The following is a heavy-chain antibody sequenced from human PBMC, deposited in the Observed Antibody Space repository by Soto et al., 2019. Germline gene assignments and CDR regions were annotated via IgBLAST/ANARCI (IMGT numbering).Heavy chain of an antibody. D-gene: IGHD5-18*01. V-gene: IGHV1-2*04. CDR3: ARDLLQYSYGYLHMDV. J-gene: IGHJ6*02. Sequence: GASVKVSCKASGYTFTGYYMHWVRQATGQGLEWMGWINPNSGGTNYAQKFQGWVTMTRDTSISTAYMELSRLRSDDTAVYYCARDLLQYSYGYLHMDVWGQGTTVTVSS. CDR1: GYTFTGYY. CDR2: INPNSGGT.